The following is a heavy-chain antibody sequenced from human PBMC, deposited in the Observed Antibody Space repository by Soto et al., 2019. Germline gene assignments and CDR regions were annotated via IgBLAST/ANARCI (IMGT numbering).Heavy chain of an antibody. CDR1: GYTFTSYY. J-gene: IGHJ4*02. V-gene: IGHV1-46*01. Sequence: GASVKVSCKASGYTFTSYYMHWVRQAPGQGLEWMGIINPSGGSTSYAQKFQGRVTMTRDTSTSTVYMELSSLRSEDTAVYYCARDHCSGGSCYSPYDGDYWGQGTLVIVSS. CDR3: ARDHCSGGSCYSPYDGDY. CDR2: INPSGGST. D-gene: IGHD2-15*01.